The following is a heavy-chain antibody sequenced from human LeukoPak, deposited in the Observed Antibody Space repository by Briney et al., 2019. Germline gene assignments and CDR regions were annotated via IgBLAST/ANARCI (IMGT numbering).Heavy chain of an antibody. CDR1: GGYISSYY. V-gene: IGHV4-59*12. Sequence: SETLSLTCTVSGGYISSYYWSWIRQPPGKGLEWIGYIYYSGSTKYNPSVKGRVTISVDTSKNQFSLKLTSVTAADTAVYYCARGAGWYHYWGQGTLVTVSS. D-gene: IGHD6-19*01. J-gene: IGHJ4*02. CDR3: ARGAGWYHY. CDR2: IYYSGST.